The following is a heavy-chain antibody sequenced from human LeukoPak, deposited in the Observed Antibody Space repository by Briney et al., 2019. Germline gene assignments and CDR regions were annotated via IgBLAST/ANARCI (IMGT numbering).Heavy chain of an antibody. CDR3: ARDGGSGSYSDY. D-gene: IGHD3-10*01. V-gene: IGHV3-20*04. J-gene: IGHJ4*02. CDR1: GFTFDDYG. Sequence: PGGSLRLSCAASGFTFDDYGMSWVRQAPGKGLEWVSGINWNGGSTGYAVSVKGRFTISRDNAKNSLYLQMNSLRAEDTALYYCARDGGSGSYSDYWGQGTLVTVSS. CDR2: INWNGGST.